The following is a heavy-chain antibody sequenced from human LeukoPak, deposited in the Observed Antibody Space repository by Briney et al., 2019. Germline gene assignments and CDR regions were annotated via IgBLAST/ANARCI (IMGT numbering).Heavy chain of an antibody. Sequence: SETLSLTCTVSGGSISSGDYYWSWIRQPPGKGLEWIGYIYYSGSTNYNPSLKSRVTISVDTSKNQFSLKLSSVTAADTAVYYCARYTDPGIAVAGSFDPWGQGTLVTVSS. D-gene: IGHD6-19*01. V-gene: IGHV4-61*08. CDR1: GGSISSGDYY. J-gene: IGHJ5*02. CDR3: ARYTDPGIAVAGSFDP. CDR2: IYYSGST.